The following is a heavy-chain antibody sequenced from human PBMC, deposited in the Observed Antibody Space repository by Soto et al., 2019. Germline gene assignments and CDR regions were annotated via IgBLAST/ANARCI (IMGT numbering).Heavy chain of an antibody. J-gene: IGHJ4*02. D-gene: IGHD2-15*01. V-gene: IGHV5-51*01. CDR1: GYSFTSYW. CDR3: TRGDMALNDY. Sequence: GESLKISCRGSGYSFTSYWIGWVRQMPGKGLEWMGIIYPGDSNTRYSPSFQGQVTISADKSISSAYLQMNSLKTEDTAVYYCTRGDMALNDYWGQGTLVTVSS. CDR2: IYPGDSNT.